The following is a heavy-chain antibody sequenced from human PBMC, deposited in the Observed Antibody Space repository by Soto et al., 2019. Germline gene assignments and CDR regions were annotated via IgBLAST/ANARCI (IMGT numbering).Heavy chain of an antibody. CDR2: ISAYNGNT. Sequence: ASVKVSCKASGYTFTSYGISWVRQAPGQGLEWMGWISAYNGNTNYAQKLQGRVTMTTDTSTSTAYMELRSLRSDDTAVYYCARESPHYDFWRRYYTYRGFGPWGQGTLVTVSS. D-gene: IGHD3-3*01. V-gene: IGHV1-18*04. J-gene: IGHJ5*02. CDR3: ARESPHYDFWRRYYTYRGFGP. CDR1: GYTFTSYG.